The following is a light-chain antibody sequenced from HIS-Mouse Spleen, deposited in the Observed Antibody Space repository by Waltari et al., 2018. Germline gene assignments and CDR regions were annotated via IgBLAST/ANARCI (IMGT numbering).Light chain of an antibody. CDR1: QIVSSSY. V-gene: IGKV3-20*01. Sequence: EIVLTKSPGTLSLSPGERATLSCRASQIVSSSYLAWYQQKPGQAPRLLIYGASSRATGIPDRFSGSGSGTDFTLTISRLEPEDFAVYYCQQYGSSPPYTFGQGTKLEIK. CDR2: GAS. CDR3: QQYGSSPPYT. J-gene: IGKJ2*01.